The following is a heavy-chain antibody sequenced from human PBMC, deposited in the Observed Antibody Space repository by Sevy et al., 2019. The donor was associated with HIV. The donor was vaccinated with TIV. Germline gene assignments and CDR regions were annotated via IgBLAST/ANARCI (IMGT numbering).Heavy chain of an antibody. J-gene: IGHJ3*02. V-gene: IGHV3-9*01. CDR3: TKDLGAPLAPGYCYDGPCWPRDGFDI. CDR1: GFTFDDYA. Sequence: GGSLRLSCAASGFTFDDYAMHWVRQAPGKGLEWVSGVSWNIASIGYAGSVRGRFTISRDNAKHSLSLQMTSLTSEDKPFYYCTKDLGAPLAPGYCYDGPCWPRDGFDIWGHGTMVTVSS. D-gene: IGHD2-2*03. CDR2: VSWNIASI.